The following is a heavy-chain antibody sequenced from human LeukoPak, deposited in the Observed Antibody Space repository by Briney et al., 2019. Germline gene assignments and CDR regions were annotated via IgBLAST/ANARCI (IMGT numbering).Heavy chain of an antibody. V-gene: IGHV1-18*01. CDR1: GYTFTSYG. Sequence: VASVKVSCKASGYTFTSYGISWVRQAPGQGLEWMGWISAYNGNTNYAQKLQGRVTMTTDTSTSTAYMELRSLRSDDTAVYYCARDETDIVATIDVSYFDYWGQGTLVTVSS. CDR2: ISAYNGNT. CDR3: ARDETDIVATIDVSYFDY. D-gene: IGHD5-12*01. J-gene: IGHJ4*02.